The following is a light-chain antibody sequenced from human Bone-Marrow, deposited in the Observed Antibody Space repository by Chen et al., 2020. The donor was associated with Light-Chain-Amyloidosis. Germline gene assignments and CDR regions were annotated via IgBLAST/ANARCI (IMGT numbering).Light chain of an antibody. CDR2: EDD. Sequence: NFMLTQPHSVSESPGKTVIISCTRSSGSIATNYVQWSQQRPGSSTTTVIYEDDQRPSGVPDRFSASSDRSCNSASLTISGLQAEDEADYYCQSYQGSSQGVFGGGTKLTVL. J-gene: IGLJ3*02. V-gene: IGLV6-57*01. CDR3: QSYQGSSQGV. CDR1: SGSIATNY.